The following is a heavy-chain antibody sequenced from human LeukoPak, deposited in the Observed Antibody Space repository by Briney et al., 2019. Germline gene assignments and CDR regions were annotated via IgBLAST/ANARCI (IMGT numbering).Heavy chain of an antibody. J-gene: IGHJ4*02. D-gene: IGHD4-23*01. CDR3: ASARSGDTVVNDY. V-gene: IGHV4-30-2*01. Sequence: SETLSLTCAVSGGSISSGGYSWSWIRQPPGKGLEWIGYIYHSGSTYYNPSLKSRVTISVDRSKNQFSLKLSSVTAADTAVYYCASARSGDTVVNDYWGQGTLVTVSS. CDR1: GGSISSGGYS. CDR2: IYHSGST.